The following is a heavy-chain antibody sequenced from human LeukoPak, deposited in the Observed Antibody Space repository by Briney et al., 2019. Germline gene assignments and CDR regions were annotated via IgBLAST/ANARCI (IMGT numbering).Heavy chain of an antibody. V-gene: IGHV3-11*01. J-gene: IGHJ5*02. CDR1: GFTFSDYY. D-gene: IGHD2-15*01. CDR3: ARGADGVSSNSRGWFDP. CDR2: ISSSGSTI. Sequence: TGGSLRFSCAASGFTFSDYYMSWIRQAPGKGLEWVSYISSSGSTIYYADSVKGRFTISRDNAKNSLYLQMNSLRAEDTAVYYCARGADGVSSNSRGWFDPWGQGTLVTVSS.